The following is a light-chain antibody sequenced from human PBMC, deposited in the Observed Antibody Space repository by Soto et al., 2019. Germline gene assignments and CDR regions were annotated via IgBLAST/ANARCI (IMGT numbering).Light chain of an antibody. CDR3: QQYNTWPRT. CDR1: QSVSTN. CDR2: GAS. Sequence: EIVMTQSPATLSVPPGEIATLYFSASQSVSTNFAWYQQRPGQAPRLLFYGASIRATAVPARFTASGSGTEFTLTISSLQSEDFAVYYCQQYNTWPRTFGQGTKVDIK. V-gene: IGKV3-15*01. J-gene: IGKJ1*01.